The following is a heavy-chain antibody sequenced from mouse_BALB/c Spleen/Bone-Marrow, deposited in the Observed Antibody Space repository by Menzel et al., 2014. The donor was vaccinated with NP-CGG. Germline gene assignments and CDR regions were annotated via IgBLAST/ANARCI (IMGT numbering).Heavy chain of an antibody. CDR2: ISYTDNT. CDR1: GYSITSDYA. CDR3: ARNTYYYGSREFAY. V-gene: IGHV3-2*02. Sequence: EVQLQQSGPGPVKPSQSLSLTCTVTGYSITSDYAWNWIRQFPGNKLEWMGYISYTDNTNYNPSLKSRISITRDTSKNQFFLHLNSVTTEDTATYYCARNTYYYGSREFAYWGQGTLVTVSA. D-gene: IGHD1-1*01. J-gene: IGHJ3*01.